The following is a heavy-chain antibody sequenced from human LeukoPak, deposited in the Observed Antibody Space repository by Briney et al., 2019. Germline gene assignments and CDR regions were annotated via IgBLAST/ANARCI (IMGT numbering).Heavy chain of an antibody. J-gene: IGHJ4*02. D-gene: IGHD7-27*01. V-gene: IGHV3-21*01. CDR1: GFTFSSYS. CDR2: VSSTGTYI. Sequence: PGGSLRLSCAASGFTFSSYSMNWVRQAPGKGLEWVSSVSSTGTYIYYADSVNGRFTISRDNAKNSLYLQMNSLRAEDTAVYYCAREHGEGWGQGTLVTVSS. CDR3: AREHGEG.